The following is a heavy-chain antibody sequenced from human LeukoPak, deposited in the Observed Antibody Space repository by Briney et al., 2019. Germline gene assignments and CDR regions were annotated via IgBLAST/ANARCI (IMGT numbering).Heavy chain of an antibody. D-gene: IGHD1-26*01. V-gene: IGHV4-59*08. CDR3: ARGYNTVGAGDI. CDR2: IYYSGST. Sequence: SETLSLTCTVSGGSISSYYWSWIRQPPGKGLEWIAYIYYSGSTNYNPSLKSRVTISVDTSKNQYSLKLSSVTAADTAVYYCARGYNTVGAGDIWGQGTMVTVSS. CDR1: GGSISSYY. J-gene: IGHJ3*02.